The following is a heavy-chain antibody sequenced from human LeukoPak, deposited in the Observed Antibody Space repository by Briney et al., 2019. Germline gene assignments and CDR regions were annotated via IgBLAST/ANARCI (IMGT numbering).Heavy chain of an antibody. CDR2: INPNIGGT. V-gene: IGHV1-2*02. CDR1: GYTFIGYY. J-gene: IGHJ5*02. Sequence: ASVKVSCKASGYTFIGYYMHWVRQAPGQGLEWMGWINPNIGGTNYAQKFQGRVTMTRDTSISTAYMELSSLRSDDTAVYYCAREGPLRLPYFDPWGQGTLVTVSS. D-gene: IGHD4-17*01. CDR3: AREGPLRLPYFDP.